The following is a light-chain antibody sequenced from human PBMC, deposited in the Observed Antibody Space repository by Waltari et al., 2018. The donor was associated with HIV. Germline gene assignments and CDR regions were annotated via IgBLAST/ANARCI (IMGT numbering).Light chain of an antibody. CDR1: HSVLYTSNSNNY. Sequence: DIVMTQSPDSLAVSLGARATINCKSSHSVLYTSNSNNYLAWYQQKPGQPPTLLIYWASTRESGVPDRFSGSGSGTEFTLTISSLQAEDVAVYYCQQYYSTPITFGQGTRLEIK. CDR3: QQYYSTPIT. CDR2: WAS. J-gene: IGKJ5*01. V-gene: IGKV4-1*01.